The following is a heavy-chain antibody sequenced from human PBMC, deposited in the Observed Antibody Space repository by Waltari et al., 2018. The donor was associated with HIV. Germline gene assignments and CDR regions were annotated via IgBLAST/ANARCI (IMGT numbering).Heavy chain of an antibody. Sequence: EVQLEESGGGLVEPGGSIRLSCAASGITFINDWMSWVRQAQGKGLECVGLIKSIPDGGTADYAAPVKGRFPISRDDSKNTLYLQMTSLITEDTAVYYCTGSTAYYDAGDYWGQGTLVTVSS. D-gene: IGHD3-16*01. CDR1: GITFINDW. CDR2: IKSIPDGGTA. J-gene: IGHJ4*02. V-gene: IGHV3-15*01. CDR3: TGSTAYYDAGDY.